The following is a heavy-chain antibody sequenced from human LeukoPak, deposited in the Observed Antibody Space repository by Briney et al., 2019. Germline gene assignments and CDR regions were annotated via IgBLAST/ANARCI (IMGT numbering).Heavy chain of an antibody. V-gene: IGHV1-2*04. CDR1: GYTFTGYY. D-gene: IGHD3-10*01. J-gene: IGHJ4*02. CDR3: ARDMRPHYYYGSGSYFDY. CDR2: INPNSGGT. Sequence: ASVKVSCKASGYTFTGYYMHWVRQASRQGLEWMGWINPNSGGTNYAQKFQGWVTMTRDTSISAAYMELSRLRSDDTAVYYCARDMRPHYYYGSGSYFDYWGQGTLVTVSS.